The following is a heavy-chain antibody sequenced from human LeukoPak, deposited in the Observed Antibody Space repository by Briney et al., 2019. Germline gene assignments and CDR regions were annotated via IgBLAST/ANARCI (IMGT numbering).Heavy chain of an antibody. CDR3: ARLVATTGRLYFDY. V-gene: IGHV3-53*01. J-gene: IGHJ4*02. Sequence: PGGSLRLSCAASGFIVSSNYMGGVREAPGKGLEYVSVIYSGGNTYYGGSVKGRFTISRDNSKNTIYLQMNSLRAEDTAVFYCARLVATTGRLYFDYWGQGNLVTVSS. CDR1: GFIVSSNY. CDR2: IYSGGNT. D-gene: IGHD1-1*01.